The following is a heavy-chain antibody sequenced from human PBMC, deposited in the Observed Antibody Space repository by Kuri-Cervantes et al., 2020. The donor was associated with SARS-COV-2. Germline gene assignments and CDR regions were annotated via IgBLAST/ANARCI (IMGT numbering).Heavy chain of an antibody. D-gene: IGHD6-19*01. V-gene: IGHV4-39*01. CDR2: IYYSGST. Sequence: SETLSLTCTVSGGSISSSSYYWGWTRQPPGKGLEWIGSIYYSGSTYYNPSLKSRVTVSVDTSKNQFSLKLSSVTAADTAVYYCARGVGAAVAGTLITIYYYYGMDVWGQGTTVTVSS. CDR3: ARGVGAAVAGTLITIYYYYGMDV. CDR1: GGSISSSSYY. J-gene: IGHJ6*02.